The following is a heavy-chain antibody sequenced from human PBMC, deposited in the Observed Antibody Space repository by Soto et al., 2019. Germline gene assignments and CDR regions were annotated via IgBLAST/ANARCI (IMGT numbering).Heavy chain of an antibody. V-gene: IGHV1-2*04. CDR1: GYTFTGYY. CDR2: INPNSGVT. J-gene: IGHJ4*02. D-gene: IGHD1-1*01. Sequence: GASVKVSCKASGYTFTGYYIHWVRQAPGQGLEWMGWINPNSGVTNYAQKFQGWVAMTRVTSISTAYMELSSLRSDDTAVYYCARDSKSTTPDFDYWGQGTPVTVYS. CDR3: ARDSKSTTPDFDY.